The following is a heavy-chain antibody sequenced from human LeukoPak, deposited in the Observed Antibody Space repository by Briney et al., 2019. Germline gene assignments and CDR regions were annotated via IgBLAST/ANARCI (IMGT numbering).Heavy chain of an antibody. CDR3: AREGSGTDNDY. D-gene: IGHD3-10*01. V-gene: IGHV4-34*01. Sequence: SETLSLTCAVYGGSFSGYCWTWIRQPPGKGLEWIGEINHSGSTIYNPSLKRRVTISGDTAKNPFSLKLSSVTAADTAVYYCAREGSGTDNDYWGQGTLVTVSS. J-gene: IGHJ4*02. CDR2: INHSGST. CDR1: GGSFSGYC.